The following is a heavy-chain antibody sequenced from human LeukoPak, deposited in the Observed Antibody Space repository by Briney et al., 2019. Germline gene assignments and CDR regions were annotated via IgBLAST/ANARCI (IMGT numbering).Heavy chain of an antibody. CDR3: ARELDYYYGMDV. CDR2: IWYDGSNK. V-gene: IGHV3-33*08. D-gene: IGHD1-1*01. J-gene: IGHJ6*02. CDR1: GFTFSSYW. Sequence: GGSLRLSCAASGFTFSSYWMSWVRQAPGKGLEWVAVIWYDGSNKYYADSVKGRFTISRDNSKNTLYLQMNSLRAEDTAVYYCARELDYYYGMDVWGQGTTVTVSS.